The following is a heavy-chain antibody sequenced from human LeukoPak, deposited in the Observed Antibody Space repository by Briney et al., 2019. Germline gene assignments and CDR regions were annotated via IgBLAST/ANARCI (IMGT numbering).Heavy chain of an antibody. D-gene: IGHD6-19*01. Sequence: GGSLRLSCAASGFTVSSNYMSWVRQAPGKGLERVSVIYSGSSSTYYTDSVKGRFTISRHNSKNTLYLQMNSLRAEDTAVYYCARVGSGWYDFDYWGQGTLVTVSS. V-gene: IGHV3-53*04. J-gene: IGHJ4*02. CDR1: GFTVSSNY. CDR3: ARVGSGWYDFDY. CDR2: IYSGSSST.